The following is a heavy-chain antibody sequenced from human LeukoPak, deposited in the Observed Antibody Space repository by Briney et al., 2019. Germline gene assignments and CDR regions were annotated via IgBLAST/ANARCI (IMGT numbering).Heavy chain of an antibody. CDR2: INHSGST. V-gene: IGHV4-34*01. CDR3: ARDGGYCSGGSCYSDN. J-gene: IGHJ4*02. CDR1: GGSFSGYY. Sequence: PSETPSLTCAVYGGSFSGYYWSWIHQPPGKGLEWIGEINHSGSTKYNPSLKTRVTMSVDTAKNQFSLKMGSLTAADTAVYYCARDGGYCSGGSCYSDNWGQGTLVTVS. D-gene: IGHD2-15*01.